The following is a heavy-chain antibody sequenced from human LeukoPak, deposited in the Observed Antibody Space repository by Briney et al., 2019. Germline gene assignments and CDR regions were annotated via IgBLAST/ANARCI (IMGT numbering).Heavy chain of an antibody. J-gene: IGHJ4*02. Sequence: RASVKVSCEASGYTFTSYYMDWVRQAPGQGLEWMGIINPSGGSTSYAQKFRGRVTMTRDTSTSTVYMELSSLRSEDTAVYYCASVGSYGDYGNFDYWGQGTLVTVSS. V-gene: IGHV1-46*01. D-gene: IGHD4-17*01. CDR2: INPSGGST. CDR1: GYTFTSYY. CDR3: ASVGSYGDYGNFDY.